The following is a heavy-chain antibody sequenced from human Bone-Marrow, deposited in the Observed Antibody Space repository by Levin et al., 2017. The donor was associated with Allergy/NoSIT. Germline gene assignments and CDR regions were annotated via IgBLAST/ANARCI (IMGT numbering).Heavy chain of an antibody. CDR2: MNPNSGNT. D-gene: IGHD6-13*01. Sequence: ASVKVSCKASGYTFTSYDINWVRQATGQGLEWMGWMNPNSGNTGYAQKFQGRVTMTRNTSISTAYMELSSLRSEDTAVYYCARELRGVAAAGTGLDYWGQGTLVTVSS. CDR1: GYTFTSYD. J-gene: IGHJ4*02. V-gene: IGHV1-8*01. CDR3: ARELRGVAAAGTGLDY.